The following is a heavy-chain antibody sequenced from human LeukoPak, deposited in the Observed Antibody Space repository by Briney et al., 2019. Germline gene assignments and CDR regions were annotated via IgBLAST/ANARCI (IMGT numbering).Heavy chain of an antibody. Sequence: ASVKVSCKASGYTFSSYYIHWVRQAPGQGLEWLGIINPSGGSTRYAEKFRGRVTMTRDTSTSTVYMEVASLRSDDTAMYCCARAFYQQPFDYWGQGTLVTVSS. CDR3: ARAFYQQPFDY. V-gene: IGHV1-46*01. CDR1: GYTFSSYY. CDR2: INPSGGST. J-gene: IGHJ4*02. D-gene: IGHD2-2*01.